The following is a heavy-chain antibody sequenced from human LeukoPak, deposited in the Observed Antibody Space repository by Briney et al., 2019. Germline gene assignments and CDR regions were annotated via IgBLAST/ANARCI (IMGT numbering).Heavy chain of an antibody. V-gene: IGHV4-59*12. Sequence: PSETLSLTCTVSGGSISTYYWSWIRQPPGKGLEWIGYIYYTGSTNYNPFLKSRLTISVDASKNQFSLKLSSVTAADTAVYYCARGWSVAGTYANYYYYGMDVWGQGTTVTVSS. J-gene: IGHJ6*02. CDR3: ARGWSVAGTYANYYYYGMDV. CDR1: GGSISTYY. CDR2: IYYTGST. D-gene: IGHD6-19*01.